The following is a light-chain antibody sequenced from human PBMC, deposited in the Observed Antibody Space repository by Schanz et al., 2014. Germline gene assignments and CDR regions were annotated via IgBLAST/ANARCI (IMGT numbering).Light chain of an antibody. CDR2: EVT. CDR3: SSYGGSNFVV. Sequence: QSALTQPASVSGSPGQSITISCTGTSSDVGGYDYVSWYQQYPGKAPKVMIYEVTKRPSGVPDRFSGSKSGNTASLTVSGLQAEDEADYYCSSYGGSNFVVFGGGTKLTVL. J-gene: IGLJ2*01. V-gene: IGLV2-8*01. CDR1: SSDVGGYDY.